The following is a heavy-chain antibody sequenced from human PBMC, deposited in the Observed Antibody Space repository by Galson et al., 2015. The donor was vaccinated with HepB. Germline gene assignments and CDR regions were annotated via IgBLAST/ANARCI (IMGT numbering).Heavy chain of an antibody. CDR1: GGTFSSYA. CDR2: IIPIFGTA. Sequence: SVKASCKASGGTFSSYAISWVRQAPGQGLEWMGGIIPIFGTANYAQKFQGRVTITADESTSTAYMELSSLRSEDTAVYYCARGKRITMIVGGFDIWGQGTMVTVSS. D-gene: IGHD3-22*01. J-gene: IGHJ3*02. V-gene: IGHV1-69*13. CDR3: ARGKRITMIVGGFDI.